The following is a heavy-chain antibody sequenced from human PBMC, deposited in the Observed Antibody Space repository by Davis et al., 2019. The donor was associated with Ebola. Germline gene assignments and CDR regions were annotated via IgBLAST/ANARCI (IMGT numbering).Heavy chain of an antibody. CDR1: GFTFRSYW. J-gene: IGHJ6*02. D-gene: IGHD4-17*01. Sequence: GESLKISCAASGFTFRSYWMSWVRQAPGKGLEWVANIKQDGSEKYYVDSVKGRFTISRDNANNSLYLQMNSLRAEDTAVYYCASWWATVTNYYYYSMDVWGQGTTVTVSS. CDR3: ASWWATVTNYYYYSMDV. V-gene: IGHV3-7*01. CDR2: IKQDGSEK.